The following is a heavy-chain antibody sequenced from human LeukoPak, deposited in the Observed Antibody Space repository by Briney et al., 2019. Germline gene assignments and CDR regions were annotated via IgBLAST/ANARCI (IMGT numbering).Heavy chain of an antibody. J-gene: IGHJ4*02. Sequence: ASVKVSCKASGYTFTGYYMHWVREAPGQGLEWMGWIHPNTGDTNYAQKFQGKVTMTRDTSISTAYMEVSSLRSDDTAVYYCARALDRVFFYWGQGALVTVSS. CDR2: IHPNTGDT. CDR3: ARALDRVFFY. D-gene: IGHD1-1*01. CDR1: GYTFTGYY. V-gene: IGHV1-2*02.